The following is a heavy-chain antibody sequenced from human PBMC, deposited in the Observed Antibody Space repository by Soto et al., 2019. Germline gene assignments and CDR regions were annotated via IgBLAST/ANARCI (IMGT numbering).Heavy chain of an antibody. CDR2: IYSGGST. D-gene: IGHD2-21*02. J-gene: IGHJ4*02. V-gene: IGHV3-53*01. CDR1: GFTVSSNY. Sequence: EVQLVESGGGLIQPGGSLRLSCAASGFTVSSNYMTWVRQAPGKGLEWVSLIYSGGSTYYANSVKGRFTISRDNSKNTLYLQVNSLRAEDTAVYYCARARGGLSVVTATYFDYWGQGTLVTVSS. CDR3: ARARGGLSVVTATYFDY.